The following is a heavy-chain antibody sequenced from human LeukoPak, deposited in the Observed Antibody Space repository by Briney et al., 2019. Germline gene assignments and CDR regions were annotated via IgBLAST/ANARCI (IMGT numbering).Heavy chain of an antibody. Sequence: GGSLRLSCAASGFTFSSYAMSWVRQAPGKGLEWVSAISGSGGSTYYADSVKGRFTISRDNSKNTLYLQMNSLRAEDTAVYYCAKDSFGSGTYSPDYWGQGTLVTVSS. D-gene: IGHD3-10*01. CDR1: GFTFSSYA. V-gene: IGHV3-23*01. CDR3: AKDSFGSGTYSPDY. CDR2: ISGSGGST. J-gene: IGHJ4*02.